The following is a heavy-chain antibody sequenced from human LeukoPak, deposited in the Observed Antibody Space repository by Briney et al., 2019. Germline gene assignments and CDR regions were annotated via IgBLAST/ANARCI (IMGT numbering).Heavy chain of an antibody. Sequence: SQTLSLTCAISGDSVSNNSAAWNWIRQSPSRGLEWLGRTYYRSKWYNDYAVSVKSRITINPDTSKNQFSLQLNSVTPEDTAVYYCARGVAVAGTAVYYYGMDVWGQGTTVTVSS. CDR3: ARGVAVAGTAVYYYGMDV. V-gene: IGHV6-1*01. CDR2: TYYRSKWYN. J-gene: IGHJ6*02. CDR1: GDSVSNNSAA. D-gene: IGHD6-19*01.